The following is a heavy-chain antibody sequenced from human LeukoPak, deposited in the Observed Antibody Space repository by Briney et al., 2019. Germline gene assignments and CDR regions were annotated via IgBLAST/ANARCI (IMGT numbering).Heavy chain of an antibody. Sequence: GGSLRLSCAASGVTFSSYSMNWVRQAPGKGLEWVSSISSSSSHIYYADSVKGRFTISRDNAKNSLYLQMNSLRAEDTAVYYCARGAFYFGYWGQGTLVTVSS. CDR1: GVTFSSYS. D-gene: IGHD1-26*01. CDR2: ISSSSSHI. CDR3: ARGAFYFGY. V-gene: IGHV3-21*01. J-gene: IGHJ4*02.